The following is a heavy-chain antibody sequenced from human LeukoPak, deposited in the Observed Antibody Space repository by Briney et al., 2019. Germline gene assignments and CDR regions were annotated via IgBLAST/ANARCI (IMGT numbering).Heavy chain of an antibody. V-gene: IGHV3-21*01. CDR1: GFTFSSYS. J-gene: IGHJ4*02. Sequence: GGSLRLSCAASGFTFSSYSMNWVRQAPGKGLEWVSSIISSSIYIYYADSVKGRFTISRDNAKNSLYLQMNSLRAEDTAVYYCARDPTTYGSGSYYYYFDYWGQGTLVTVSS. D-gene: IGHD3-10*01. CDR2: IISSSIYI. CDR3: ARDPTTYGSGSYYYYFDY.